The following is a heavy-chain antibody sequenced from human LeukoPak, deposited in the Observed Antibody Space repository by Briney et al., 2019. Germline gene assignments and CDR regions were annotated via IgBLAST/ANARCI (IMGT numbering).Heavy chain of an antibody. Sequence: PTGGSLRLSCAASGFTFSTYLMHWVRQAPGKGLVWVSRINTDGSITTYADSVKGRFTISRDNAKNTLYLQMNSLRDEDTAVYYCASLGTLVPWGQGTLVTVSS. CDR3: ASLGTLVP. D-gene: IGHD3-9*01. CDR2: INTDGSIT. J-gene: IGHJ5*02. V-gene: IGHV3-74*03. CDR1: GFTFSTYL.